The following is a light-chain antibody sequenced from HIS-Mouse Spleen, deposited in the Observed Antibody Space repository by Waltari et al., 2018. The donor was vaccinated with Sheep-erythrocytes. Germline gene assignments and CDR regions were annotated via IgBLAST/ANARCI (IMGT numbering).Light chain of an antibody. CDR3: SSYTSSSTWV. Sequence: QSALTQPASVSGSPGQSITISCTGTSSDVGGYNYVSWYQQHPGKAPKLMIYEFSKRPSGVSNRLSGSKSGNTASLTISGLQAEDEADYYCSSYTSSSTWVFGGGTKLTVL. CDR1: SSDVGGYNY. J-gene: IGLJ3*02. V-gene: IGLV2-14*01. CDR2: EFS.